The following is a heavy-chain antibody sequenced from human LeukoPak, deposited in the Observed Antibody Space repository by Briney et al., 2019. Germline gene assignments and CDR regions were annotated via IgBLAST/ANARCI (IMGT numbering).Heavy chain of an antibody. CDR1: GFTFNTYG. Sequence: GGSLRLSCAASGFTFNTYGMHWVRQAPGKGLEWVAVISYDGSDKVYADSVKGRFTISRDNSKNTLYLQMNSLRAEDTAVYYCARGGDYDILTGYSDFDYWGQGTLVTVSS. CDR2: ISYDGSDK. D-gene: IGHD3-9*01. J-gene: IGHJ4*02. V-gene: IGHV3-30*03. CDR3: ARGGDYDILTGYSDFDY.